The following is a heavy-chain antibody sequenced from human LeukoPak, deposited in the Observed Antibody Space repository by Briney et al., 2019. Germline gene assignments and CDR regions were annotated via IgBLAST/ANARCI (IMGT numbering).Heavy chain of an antibody. J-gene: IGHJ6*02. CDR1: GFTFSDYY. D-gene: IGHD4-17*01. CDR3: ARVRKDGDYLDYYYYGMDV. CDR2: ISSSGSTI. Sequence: PGGSLRLSCAASGFTFSDYYMSWIRQAPGKGLEWVSYISSSGSTIYYADSVKGRFTISRDNAKNSLYLQMNSLRAEDTAVYYCARVRKDGDYLDYYYYGMDVWGQGTTVTVSS. V-gene: IGHV3-11*01.